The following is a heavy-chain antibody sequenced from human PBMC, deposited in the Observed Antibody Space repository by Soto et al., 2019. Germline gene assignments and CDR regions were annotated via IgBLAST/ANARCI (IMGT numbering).Heavy chain of an antibody. D-gene: IGHD1-26*01. CDR3: ARDRGGSYSCFDP. V-gene: IGHV4-59*01. CDR2: IYYGGTT. CDR1: GGSFSPNY. Sequence: SETLSLTCTVSGGSFSPNYWSWIRQPPGKGLEWVGYIYYGGTTSYNPSLQSRVTISVDTSKNQFSLKLSSVTAAGTAVYYCARDRGGSYSCFDPWGQGTLVTVSS. J-gene: IGHJ5*02.